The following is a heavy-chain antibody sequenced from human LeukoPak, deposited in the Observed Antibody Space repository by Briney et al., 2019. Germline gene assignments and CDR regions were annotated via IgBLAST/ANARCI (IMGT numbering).Heavy chain of an antibody. D-gene: IGHD6-13*01. CDR3: ARGSYSSSWYWFGY. J-gene: IGHJ4*02. CDR2: TYYRAKGYN. V-gene: IGHV6-1*01. Sequence: SQTLSLTCAISGDSVSSNSAAWNWIRQSPSRGLEWLGRTYYRAKGYNGYAGSVKSRITVNPHTSQNQSSLQLTSVPPEDTAVYYCARGSYSSSWYWFGYWGQGTLVTVSS. CDR1: GDSVSSNSAA.